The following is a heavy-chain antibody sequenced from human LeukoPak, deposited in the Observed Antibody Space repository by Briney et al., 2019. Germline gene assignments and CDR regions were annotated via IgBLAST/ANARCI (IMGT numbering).Heavy chain of an antibody. CDR1: GFTLSSYA. J-gene: IGHJ6*03. Sequence: GGSLRLSCAASGFTLSSYAMSWVRHAQGQGLGLVSSISTSGSSTNYSDSVKGRLTISRDNSKNTVYLQMNSLRAEDTAVYYCAKVMKGSERLTMVRGVIIKTAGLYYMDVWGKGTTVTVSS. CDR2: ISTSGSST. D-gene: IGHD3-10*01. CDR3: AKVMKGSERLTMVRGVIIKTAGLYYMDV. V-gene: IGHV3-23*01.